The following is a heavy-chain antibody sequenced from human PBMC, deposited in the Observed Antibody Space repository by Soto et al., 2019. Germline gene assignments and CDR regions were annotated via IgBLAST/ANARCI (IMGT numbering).Heavy chain of an antibody. D-gene: IGHD3-22*01. CDR2: IIPIFGTA. J-gene: IGHJ6*02. CDR1: GGGFSGYA. Sequence: GPSAKVSWKAAGGGFSGYAISWVRQAPGQGLEWMGGIIPIFGTANYAQKFQGRVTITADESTSTAYMELSSLRSEDTAVYYCARDQGYDSSGYHYYYGMDVWGQGTTVTVSS. V-gene: IGHV1-69*13. CDR3: ARDQGYDSSGYHYYYGMDV.